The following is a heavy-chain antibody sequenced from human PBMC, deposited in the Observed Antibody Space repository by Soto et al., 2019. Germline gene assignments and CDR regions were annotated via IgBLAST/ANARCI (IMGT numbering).Heavy chain of an antibody. D-gene: IGHD2-21*02. J-gene: IGHJ4*02. Sequence: QLQLQEAGPGLVKPSETLSLTCTVSGGSISSSSYYWGWIRQPPGKGLEWIGSIYYSGSTYYNPSLKSRVTISVDTSKNQFSLKLSSVTAADTAVYYCARRRRTLERLGDRYDYWGQGTLVTVSS. CDR2: IYYSGST. CDR1: GGSISSSSYY. V-gene: IGHV4-39*01. CDR3: ARRRRTLERLGDRYDY.